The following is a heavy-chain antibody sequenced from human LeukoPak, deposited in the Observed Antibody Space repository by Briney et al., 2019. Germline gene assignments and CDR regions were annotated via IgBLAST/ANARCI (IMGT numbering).Heavy chain of an antibody. CDR1: GFTFSSYS. J-gene: IGHJ4*02. D-gene: IGHD1-26*01. Sequence: PGGSLRLSCAASGFTFSSYSMNWVRQAPGKGLEWVSSISSSSSYIYYADSVKGRFTISRDNAKNSLYLQMNSLRAEDTAVYYCAGPGVVGASHYFNYRGQGTLVTVSS. CDR2: ISSSSSYI. V-gene: IGHV3-21*01. CDR3: AGPGVVGASHYFNY.